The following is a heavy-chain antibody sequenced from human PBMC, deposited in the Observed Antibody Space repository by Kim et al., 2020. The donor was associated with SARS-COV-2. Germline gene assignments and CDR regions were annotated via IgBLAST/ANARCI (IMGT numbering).Heavy chain of an antibody. CDR2: ISSSSSYI. J-gene: IGHJ6*02. Sequence: GGSLRLSCAASGFTFSSYSMNWVRQAPGKGLEWVSSISSSSSYIYYADSVKGRFTISRDNAKNSLYLQMNSLRAEDTAVYYCARDLLYYGSGSYSYYYYGMDVWGQGTTFTVSS. D-gene: IGHD3-10*01. CDR3: ARDLLYYGSGSYSYYYYGMDV. V-gene: IGHV3-21*01. CDR1: GFTFSSYS.